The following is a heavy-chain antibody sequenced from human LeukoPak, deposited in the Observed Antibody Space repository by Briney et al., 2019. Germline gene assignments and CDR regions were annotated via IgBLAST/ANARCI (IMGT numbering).Heavy chain of an antibody. D-gene: IGHD3-22*01. J-gene: IGHJ4*02. CDR2: ISSSSSTI. Sequence: PGGSLRLSCAASGFTFSSYSMNWVRQAPGKGLEWVSYISSSSSTIYYADSVKGRFTISRDNAKNSLYLQMNSLRAEDTAVYYCAREGYYDSSGYLFDYWGQGTLVTVSS. CDR3: AREGYYDSSGYLFDY. V-gene: IGHV3-48*04. CDR1: GFTFSSYS.